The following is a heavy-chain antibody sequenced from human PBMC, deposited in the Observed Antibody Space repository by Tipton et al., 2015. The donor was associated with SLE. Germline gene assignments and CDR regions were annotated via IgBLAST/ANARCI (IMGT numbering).Heavy chain of an antibody. CDR1: GGSFSGYY. CDR2: MYHSGST. V-gene: IGHV4-59*13. Sequence: LRLSCAVYGGSFSGYYWSWIRQPPGKGLEWIGYMYHSGSTKYNPSLKSRVTISLDTSKNQVSLKLTSVTAADTAVYYCARGWYSRNWEWWFDPWGQGTLVTVSS. CDR3: ARGWYSRNWEWWFDP. J-gene: IGHJ5*02. D-gene: IGHD6-13*01.